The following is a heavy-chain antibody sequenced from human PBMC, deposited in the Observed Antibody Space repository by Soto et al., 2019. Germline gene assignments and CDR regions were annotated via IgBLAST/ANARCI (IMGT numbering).Heavy chain of an antibody. CDR2: ISYDGSNK. D-gene: IGHD1-26*01. V-gene: IGHV3-30*03. Sequence: GGSVRLSCAASRFTFSSYGMHWARQAPGKGLEWVAVISYDGSNKYYADSVKGRFTISRDNSKNTLYLQMNSLRAEDTAVYYRARDMGVRATTKYYGMDVWGKGPTVTVSS. J-gene: IGHJ6*04. CDR3: ARDMGVRATTKYYGMDV. CDR1: RFTFSSYG.